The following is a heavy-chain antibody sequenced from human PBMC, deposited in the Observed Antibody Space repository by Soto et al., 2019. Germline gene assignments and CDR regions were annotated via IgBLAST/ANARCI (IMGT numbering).Heavy chain of an antibody. Sequence: QVQLVQSGAEVKKPGDSVKVSCKASGYTFGHFYITWVRQAPGQGLEWMGAISPHNRNTNYAEKFRGRVNMTTDTSMSTAYMELRILRSDDTAVYYCARDEGGYDILTGYYKAHHFDQWGQGALVTVSS. CDR1: GYTFGHFY. CDR3: ARDEGGYDILTGYYKAHHFDQ. D-gene: IGHD3-9*01. J-gene: IGHJ4*02. CDR2: ISPHNRNT. V-gene: IGHV1-18*01.